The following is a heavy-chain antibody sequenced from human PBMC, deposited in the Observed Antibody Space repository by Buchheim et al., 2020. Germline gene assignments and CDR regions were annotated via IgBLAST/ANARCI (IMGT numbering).Heavy chain of an antibody. Sequence: EVQLVESGGVVVQPGGSLRLSCAASGFTFDDYTMHWVRQAPGKGLEWVSLISWDGGSTYYADSVKGRFTISRDNSKNSLYLQMNSLRTEDTALYYCAKDTSYGSGSYTFDYWGQGTL. V-gene: IGHV3-43*01. CDR1: GFTFDDYT. CDR2: ISWDGGST. D-gene: IGHD3-10*01. CDR3: AKDTSYGSGSYTFDY. J-gene: IGHJ4*02.